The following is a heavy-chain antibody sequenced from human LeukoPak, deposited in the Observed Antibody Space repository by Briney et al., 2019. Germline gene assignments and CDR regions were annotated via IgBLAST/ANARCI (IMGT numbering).Heavy chain of an antibody. CDR2: INHSGST. J-gene: IGHJ6*03. CDR1: GGSFSGYY. CDR3: ARWGSGFRKGRERRPLYYYYYMDV. D-gene: IGHD1-1*01. V-gene: IGHV4-34*01. Sequence: SETLSLICAVYGGSFSGYYWSWIRQPPGKGLEWIGEINHSGSTNYNPSLKSRVTISVDTSKNQFSLKLSSVTAADTAVYYCARWGSGFRKGRERRPLYYYYYMDVWGKGTTVTVSS.